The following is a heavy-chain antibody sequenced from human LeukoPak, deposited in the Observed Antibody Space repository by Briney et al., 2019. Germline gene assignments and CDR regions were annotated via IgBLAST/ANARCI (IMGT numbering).Heavy chain of an antibody. CDR2: IYHSGST. D-gene: IGHD3-16*02. Sequence: SETLSLTCTVSGYSISSGYYWGWIRQPPGTGLEWIGSIYHSGSTYYNPSLKSRVTISVDTSKNQFFLKVNSVTAADTAVYYCARSGADYIWGSYRFGSWFDPWGQGTLVTVSS. J-gene: IGHJ5*02. V-gene: IGHV4-38-2*02. CDR3: ARSGADYIWGSYRFGSWFDP. CDR1: GYSISSGYY.